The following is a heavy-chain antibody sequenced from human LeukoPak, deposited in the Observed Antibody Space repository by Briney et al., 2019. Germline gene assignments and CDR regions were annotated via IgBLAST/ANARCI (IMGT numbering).Heavy chain of an antibody. J-gene: IGHJ6*03. Sequence: ASVKVSCKASGYTFTGYYMHWVRQAPGQGLEWMGWINPNSGGTNYAQKFQGRVTMTRNTSISTAYMELSSLRSEDTAVYYCARGRVVVRGVIITSPYYYYMDVWGKGTTVTISS. CDR1: GYTFTGYY. D-gene: IGHD3-10*01. V-gene: IGHV1-2*02. CDR2: INPNSGGT. CDR3: ARGRVVVRGVIITSPYYYYMDV.